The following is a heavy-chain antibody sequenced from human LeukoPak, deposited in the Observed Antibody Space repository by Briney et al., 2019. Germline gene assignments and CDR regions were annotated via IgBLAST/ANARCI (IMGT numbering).Heavy chain of an antibody. CDR3: ARVDEHIVALDY. CDR2: IYYSGST. D-gene: IGHD2-21*01. V-gene: IGHV4-59*01. J-gene: IGHJ4*02. CDR1: GGSINDYY. Sequence: SETLSLTCTVSGGSINDYYWTWIRQPPGKGLEWFGNIYYSGSTVYNPSLKSRVTISVDTSKNQFSLKLTSVTAADTAVYHCARVDEHIVALDYWGQGTLVSVSS.